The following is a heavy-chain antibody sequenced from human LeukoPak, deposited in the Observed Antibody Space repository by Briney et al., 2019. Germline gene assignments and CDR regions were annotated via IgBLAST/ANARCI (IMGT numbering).Heavy chain of an antibody. CDR2: ISAYNANT. CDR1: GYTLTSYG. Sequence: ASVKVSCKASGYTLTSYGISWVRQAPGQGLEWMGWISAYNANTNYAQKLQGRVTLTTDTSTSTAYMELRGLRSDDTAVYFCARDLQRGALYDFVWGSYRDGGGNYFDYWGQGTLVTVSS. D-gene: IGHD3-16*02. CDR3: ARDLQRGALYDFVWGSYRDGGGNYFDY. V-gene: IGHV1-18*01. J-gene: IGHJ4*02.